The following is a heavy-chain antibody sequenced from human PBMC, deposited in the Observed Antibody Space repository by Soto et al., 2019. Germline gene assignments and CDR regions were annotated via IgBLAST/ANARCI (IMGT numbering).Heavy chain of an antibody. D-gene: IGHD1-26*01. V-gene: IGHV3-23*01. Sequence: GGSVRLSCVASGVSFSSYTMNWVRQAPGKGLEWVSGVSGNGGNTYYADSVKGRFSISRDNSKNTLYLQLNSLRAEDTAIYYCAKDRMGASGWFDPWGQGTPVTVSS. CDR1: GVSFSSYT. CDR3: AKDRMGASGWFDP. J-gene: IGHJ5*02. CDR2: VSGNGGNT.